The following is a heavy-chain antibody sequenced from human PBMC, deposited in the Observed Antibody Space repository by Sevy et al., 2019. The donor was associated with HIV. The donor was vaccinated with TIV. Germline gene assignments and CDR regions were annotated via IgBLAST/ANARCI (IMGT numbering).Heavy chain of an antibody. CDR3: TNEVYGDLSYGMDV. Sequence: GGSLRLSCAGSGFTFSHAWMTWVRQAPGKGLEWVGRIKSKTAGGTTDYSAPVKGRFTISRDDSKTTMYLQMNSLKTGDTAVYYCTNEVYGDLSYGMDVWGQGTTVTVSS. D-gene: IGHD4-17*01. CDR2: IKSKTAGGTT. V-gene: IGHV3-15*05. CDR1: GFTFSHAW. J-gene: IGHJ6*02.